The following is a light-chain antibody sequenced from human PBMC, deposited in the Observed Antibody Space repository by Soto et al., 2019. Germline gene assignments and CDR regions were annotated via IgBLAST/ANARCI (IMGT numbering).Light chain of an antibody. CDR2: DVD. Sequence: QSALTQPASVSGSPGQSITISCTGTNNDVGGFNFVSWYQQHPGKVPKLLIYDVDDRPSGVSNRFSGSRSGNTASLTISGLQAEDEADYYCSSYTGRSTVIFGGGTKLT. J-gene: IGLJ2*01. CDR3: SSYTGRSTVI. V-gene: IGLV2-14*03. CDR1: NNDVGGFNF.